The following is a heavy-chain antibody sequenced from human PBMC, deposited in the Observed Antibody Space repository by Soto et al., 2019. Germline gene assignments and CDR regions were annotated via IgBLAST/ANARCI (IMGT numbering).Heavy chain of an antibody. J-gene: IGHJ3*02. D-gene: IGHD6-13*01. CDR1: GYTFTSYD. CDR2: MNTNSGNT. V-gene: IGHV1-8*01. CDR3: AARIAAAGNGAFDI. Sequence: QVQLVQSGAEVKKPGASVKVSCKASGYTFTSYDINWVRQATGQGLEWMGWMNTNSGNTGYAQKFQGRVTMTRNTSISTAYIELSSLRSEDTAVYYCAARIAAAGNGAFDIWGQGTMVTVSS.